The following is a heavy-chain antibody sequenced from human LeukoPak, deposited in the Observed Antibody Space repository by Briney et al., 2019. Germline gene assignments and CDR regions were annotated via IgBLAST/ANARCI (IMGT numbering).Heavy chain of an antibody. D-gene: IGHD6-13*01. CDR3: ARGGSSRAQPFMDV. CDR1: GYTFTGYY. CDR2: INPNSGGT. Sequence: GASVKVSCKASGYTFTGYYMHWVRQPPGQGLEWMGWINPNSGGTNYAQKFQGWVTMTRDTSISTAYMELSRLRSDDTAVYYCARGGSSRAQPFMDVWGQGTTVTVSS. J-gene: IGHJ6*02. V-gene: IGHV1-2*04.